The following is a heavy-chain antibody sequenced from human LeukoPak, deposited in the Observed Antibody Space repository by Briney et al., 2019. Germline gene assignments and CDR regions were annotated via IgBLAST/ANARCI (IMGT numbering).Heavy chain of an antibody. CDR2: ISSSGSTI. D-gene: IGHD5-18*01. J-gene: IGHJ4*02. CDR1: GFTFSDYY. V-gene: IGHV3-11*04. Sequence: PGGSLRLSCAASGFTFSDYYMSWIRQAPGKGLEWVSYISSSGSTIYYADSVKGRFTISRDNSKNTLYLQMNSLRAEDTAVYYCAKERATDTGIERIPRYSYGSSDYWGQGTLVTVSS. CDR3: AKERATDTGIERIPRYSYGSSDY.